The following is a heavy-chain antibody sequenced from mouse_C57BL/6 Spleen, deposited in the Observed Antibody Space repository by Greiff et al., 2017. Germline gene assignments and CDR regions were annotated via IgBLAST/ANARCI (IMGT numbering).Heavy chain of an antibody. D-gene: IGHD1-1*01. CDR2: ISYDGSN. J-gene: IGHJ4*01. Sequence: EVQLQESGPGLVKPSQSLSLTCSVTGYSITSGYYWNWIRQFPGNKLEWMGYISYDGSNNYNPSLKNRISITRDTSKNQFFLKLNSVTTEDTATYYCARSYPRAMDYWGQGTSVTVSS. V-gene: IGHV3-6*01. CDR3: ARSYPRAMDY. CDR1: GYSITSGYY.